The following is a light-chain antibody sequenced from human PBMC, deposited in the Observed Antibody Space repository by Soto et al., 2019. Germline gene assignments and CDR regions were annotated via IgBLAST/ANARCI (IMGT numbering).Light chain of an antibody. CDR1: QSVLYNSNNKNY. V-gene: IGKV4-1*01. Sequence: DIVMTQSPDSLAVSLGERATINYKSSQSVLYNSNNKNYLAWYQQKPGQPPKLLIYWASTRESGVPDRFSGGGSGTDFTLTISSLQAEDVAVYYCQQYHTTPYTFGQGTKLEIK. CDR3: QQYHTTPYT. J-gene: IGKJ2*01. CDR2: WAS.